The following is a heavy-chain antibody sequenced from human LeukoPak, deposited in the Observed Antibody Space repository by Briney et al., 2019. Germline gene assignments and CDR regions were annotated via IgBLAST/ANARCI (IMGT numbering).Heavy chain of an antibody. Sequence: ESGPALVKPTQTLTLTCTFSGFSLSTSGMCVSWIRQPPGKALEWLARIDWDDDKYYSTSLKTRLTISKDTSKNQVVLTMTNTDPVDTATYYCARSQTTEALFDYWGQGTLVTVSS. V-gene: IGHV2-70*11. CDR3: ARSQTTEALFDY. J-gene: IGHJ4*02. CDR2: IDWDDDK. CDR1: GFSLSTSGMC. D-gene: IGHD4-17*01.